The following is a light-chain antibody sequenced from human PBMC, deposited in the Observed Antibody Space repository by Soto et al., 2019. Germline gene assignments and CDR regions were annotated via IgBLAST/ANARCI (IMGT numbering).Light chain of an antibody. Sequence: EIVMTQSPVTLSVSPGETANLSFRASQTVTSNLAWYQQKPGRSPRLLLSGASTRATGIPARFSGSGSGTDFTLTISSLQPEDFATYYCLQDYNYPRTFGQGTKVDIK. CDR1: QTVTSN. CDR2: GAS. J-gene: IGKJ1*01. CDR3: LQDYNYPRT. V-gene: IGKV3-15*01.